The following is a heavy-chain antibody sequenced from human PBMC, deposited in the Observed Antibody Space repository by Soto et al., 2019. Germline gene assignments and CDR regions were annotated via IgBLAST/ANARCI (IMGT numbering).Heavy chain of an antibody. V-gene: IGHV3-53*04. J-gene: IGHJ6*03. CDR2: IYSGGNT. CDR3: ARALYYGSGRYYYYMDV. Sequence: PGGSLRLSCAAPGFTVSSNYMSWVRQAPGKGLEWVSVIYSGGNTYYADSVKGRFTISRHNSNNTLYLQMNSLRGEDTAVYYCARALYYGSGRYYYYMDVWGKGTTVTVSS. CDR1: GFTVSSNY. D-gene: IGHD3-10*01.